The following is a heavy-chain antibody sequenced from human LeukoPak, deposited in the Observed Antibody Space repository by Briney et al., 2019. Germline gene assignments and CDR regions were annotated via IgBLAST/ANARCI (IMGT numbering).Heavy chain of an antibody. CDR1: GGTFSSYA. CDR2: ISAYNGNT. CDR3: ARGWHDYGDYGRAFDI. Sequence: ASVKVSCKASGGTFSSYAISWVRQAPGQGLEWMGWISAYNGNTNYAQKLQGRVTMTTDTSTSTAYMELRSLRSDDTAVYYCARGWHDYGDYGRAFDIWGQGTMVTVSS. D-gene: IGHD4-17*01. J-gene: IGHJ3*02. V-gene: IGHV1-18*01.